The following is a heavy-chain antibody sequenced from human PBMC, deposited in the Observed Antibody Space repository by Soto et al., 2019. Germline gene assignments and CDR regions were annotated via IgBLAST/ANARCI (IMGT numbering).Heavy chain of an antibody. Sequence: SETLSLTCAVYGGSFSGYYWSWIRQPPGKGLEWIGEINHSGSTNYNPSLKSRVTISVDTSKNQFSLKLSSVTAAYTALYYCALAGLYYYDSSGFDYWGQGTLVTVSS. CDR2: INHSGST. CDR1: GGSFSGYY. CDR3: ALAGLYYYDSSGFDY. V-gene: IGHV4-34*01. D-gene: IGHD3-22*01. J-gene: IGHJ4*02.